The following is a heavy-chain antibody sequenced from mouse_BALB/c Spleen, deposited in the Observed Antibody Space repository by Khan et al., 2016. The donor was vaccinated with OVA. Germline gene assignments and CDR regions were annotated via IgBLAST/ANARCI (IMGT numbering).Heavy chain of an antibody. D-gene: IGHD3-1*01. CDR1: GYTFTNYW. CDR3: ARGGAARATWDYFDY. CDR2: TYPGGGYT. Sequence: QVQLKQSGAELVRPGTSVKMSCKAAGYTFTNYWIGWVKQRPGHGLEWIGDTYPGGGYTNYNENFKGKVTLTPDTSSSTAYMQLSALTSEDSAIYYCARGGAARATWDYFDYWGQGTTLTVSS. J-gene: IGHJ2*01. V-gene: IGHV1-63*02.